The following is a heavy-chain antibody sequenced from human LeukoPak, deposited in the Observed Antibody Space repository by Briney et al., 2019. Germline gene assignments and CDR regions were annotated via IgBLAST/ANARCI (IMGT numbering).Heavy chain of an antibody. CDR2: IKQDGSEK. Sequence: GGSLRLSCAASGFTFSGSWMSWVRQAPGKGLEWVANIKQDGSEKYYVDSVKGRFTISRDDGKKSLFLQVNSLRAEDTAVYYCARDGRGGYLDYWGQGTLVTVSS. V-gene: IGHV3-7*01. CDR3: ARDGRGGYLDY. D-gene: IGHD3-16*01. J-gene: IGHJ4*02. CDR1: GFTFSGSW.